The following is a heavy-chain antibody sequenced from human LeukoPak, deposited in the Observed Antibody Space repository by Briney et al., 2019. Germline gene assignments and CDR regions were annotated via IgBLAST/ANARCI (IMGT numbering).Heavy chain of an antibody. Sequence: PGGSLRLSCAASGFTFSSYAMHWVRQAPGKGLEWGAVISYDGSNKYYADSVKGRFTISRDNSKNTLYLQMNSLRAEDTAVYYCARDVAGTTVTTIFDYWGQGTLVTVSS. CDR3: ARDVAGTTVTTIFDY. CDR2: ISYDGSNK. CDR1: GFTFSSYA. D-gene: IGHD4-17*01. V-gene: IGHV3-30-3*01. J-gene: IGHJ4*02.